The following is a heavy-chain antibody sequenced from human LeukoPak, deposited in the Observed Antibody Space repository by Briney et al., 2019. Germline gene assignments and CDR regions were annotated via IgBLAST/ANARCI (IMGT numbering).Heavy chain of an antibody. CDR2: IYYSGST. CDR1: GGSISSSSYY. Sequence: PSETLSLTCTVSGGSISSSSYYWGWIRQPPGKGLEWIGSIYYSGSTYYNPSLKSRVTISVDTSKNQFSLKLSSVTAADTAVYYCARAPQRSSSWYRTRNYYFDYWCQGTLVTVSS. V-gene: IGHV4-39*07. CDR3: ARAPQRSSSWYRTRNYYFDY. J-gene: IGHJ4*02. D-gene: IGHD6-13*01.